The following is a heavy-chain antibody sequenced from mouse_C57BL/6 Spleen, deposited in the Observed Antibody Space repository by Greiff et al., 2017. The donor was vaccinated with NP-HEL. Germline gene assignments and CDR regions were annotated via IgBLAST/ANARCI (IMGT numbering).Heavy chain of an antibody. Sequence: QVQLKESGPELVKPGASVKISCKASGYAFSSSWMNWVKQRPGKGLEWIGRIYPGDGDTNYNGKFKGKATLTADKSSSTAYMQLSSLTSEDSAVYFCASELYRNAMDYWGQGTSVTVSS. CDR1: GYAFSSSW. V-gene: IGHV1-82*01. D-gene: IGHD1-3*01. CDR2: IYPGDGDT. J-gene: IGHJ4*01. CDR3: ASELYRNAMDY.